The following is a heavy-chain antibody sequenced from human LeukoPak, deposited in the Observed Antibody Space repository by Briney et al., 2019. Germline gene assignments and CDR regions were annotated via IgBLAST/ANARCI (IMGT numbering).Heavy chain of an antibody. CDR1: GYRFTSYW. D-gene: IGHD5-24*01. Sequence: GESLRISCTGSGYRFTSYWIGWVRQMPGKGLEWMGIIYPGDSDTRYSPSFQGQVTISADKSISTAYLQWSSLKASDTAMYYCARQDGSALYYFDYWGQGTLVTVSS. J-gene: IGHJ4*02. CDR3: ARQDGSALYYFDY. V-gene: IGHV5-51*01. CDR2: IYPGDSDT.